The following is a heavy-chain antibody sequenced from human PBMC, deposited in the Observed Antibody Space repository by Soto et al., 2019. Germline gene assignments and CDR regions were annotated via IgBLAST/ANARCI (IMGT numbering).Heavy chain of an antibody. J-gene: IGHJ6*02. CDR2: IYYSGST. V-gene: IGHV4-61*01. Sequence: SETLSLTCTVSGGSVSSGSYYWSWIRQPPXKGLEWIGYIYYSGSTNYNPSLKSRVTISVDTSKNQFSLKLSSVTAADTAVYYCARGRGYKGNYYYYGMDVWGQGTTVTVSS. CDR1: GGSVSSGSYY. D-gene: IGHD5-18*01. CDR3: ARGRGYKGNYYYYGMDV.